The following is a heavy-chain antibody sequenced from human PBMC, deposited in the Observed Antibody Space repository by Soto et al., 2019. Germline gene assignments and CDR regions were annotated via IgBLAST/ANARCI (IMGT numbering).Heavy chain of an antibody. CDR1: GFTFSTYG. Sequence: PGGSLRLSCAASGFTFSTYGMHWVRQAPGKGLEWVAVIWYDGSNKYYAESVKGRFTISRDNSKKTLYLQMNSLRAEDTAVYYCARDFGYCSSTSCYTWHFFDYWGQGTLVTVSS. J-gene: IGHJ4*02. D-gene: IGHD2-2*02. V-gene: IGHV3-33*01. CDR3: ARDFGYCSSTSCYTWHFFDY. CDR2: IWYDGSNK.